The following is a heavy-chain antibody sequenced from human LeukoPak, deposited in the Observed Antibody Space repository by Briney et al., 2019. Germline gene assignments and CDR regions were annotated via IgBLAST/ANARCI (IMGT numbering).Heavy chain of an antibody. CDR1: GYTFTSHY. V-gene: IGHV1-69*04. CDR2: IIPILGIA. D-gene: IGHD5-24*01. Sequence: ASVKVSCKASGYTFTSHYIHWVRQAPGQGLEWMGRIIPILGIANYAQKFQGRVTITADKSTSTAYMELSSLRSEDTAVYYCARADDGYNYAFDYWGQGTLVTVSS. J-gene: IGHJ4*02. CDR3: ARADDGYNYAFDY.